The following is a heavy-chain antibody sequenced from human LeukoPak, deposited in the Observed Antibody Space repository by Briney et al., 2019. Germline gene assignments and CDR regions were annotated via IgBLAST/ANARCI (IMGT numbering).Heavy chain of an antibody. Sequence: SETLSLTCTVSGGSISSYYWSWIRQPPGKGLEWIGYIYYSGSTNYNPSLKSRVTISVDTSKNQFSLKLSSVTAADTAVYYCARAKYGSSWYFDYWGRGTLVTVSS. D-gene: IGHD6-6*01. CDR2: IYYSGST. CDR3: ARAKYGSSWYFDY. J-gene: IGHJ4*02. CDR1: GGSISSYY. V-gene: IGHV4-59*01.